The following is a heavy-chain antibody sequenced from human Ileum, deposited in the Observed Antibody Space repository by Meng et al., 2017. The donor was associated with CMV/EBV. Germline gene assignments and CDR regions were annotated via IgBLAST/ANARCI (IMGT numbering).Heavy chain of an antibody. CDR2: IDEDGGEE. CDR3: ARVFKGGNYFDY. Sequence: GESLKISCAVSGFTFSSYWMSWVRQAPGKGLEWVANIDEDGGEEYYVDSVKGRFTISRDNAKNSLYLQMNSLRAEDTAVYYCARVFKGGNYFDYWGQGTQVTVSS. V-gene: IGHV3-7*01. D-gene: IGHD1-26*01. J-gene: IGHJ4*02. CDR1: GFTFSSYW.